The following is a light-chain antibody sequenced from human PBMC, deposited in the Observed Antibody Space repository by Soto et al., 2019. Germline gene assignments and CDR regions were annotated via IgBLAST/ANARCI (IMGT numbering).Light chain of an antibody. V-gene: IGKV3D-7*01. CDR3: QQDYNLPIT. CDR1: QSVSSSY. CDR2: GAS. Sequence: EIVMTQSPATLSLSPGERATLSCRASQSVSSSYLSWYRQKPGQAPRLLIYGASTRATGIPARFSGSGSGTDFTLTFSSLQPEDFAVYYCQQDYNLPITFGPGTRLEIK. J-gene: IGKJ5*01.